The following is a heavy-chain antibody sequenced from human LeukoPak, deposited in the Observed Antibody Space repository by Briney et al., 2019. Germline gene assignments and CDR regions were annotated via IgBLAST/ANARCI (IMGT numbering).Heavy chain of an antibody. CDR3: ARAGASYSFDY. CDR1: GASISSYY. D-gene: IGHD2-21*01. J-gene: IGHJ4*02. Sequence: SETLSLTCSVPGASISSYYWSWLRQPPGKGLEWIGYLFHSGSTNYNPSLTSRVTISVDTSKNQFSLKLNSVTAADTAVYYCARAGASYSFDYWGQGTLVTVSS. CDR2: LFHSGST. V-gene: IGHV4-59*01.